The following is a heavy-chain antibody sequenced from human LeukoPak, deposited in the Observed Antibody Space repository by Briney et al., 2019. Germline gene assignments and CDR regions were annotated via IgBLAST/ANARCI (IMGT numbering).Heavy chain of an antibody. V-gene: IGHV4-31*03. Sequence: PSETLSLTCTVSGGSISSGGCYWRWLRQHPGTGLEWIGYIYYSGSTYYNPSLKSRVTISVDTSKNQFSLKLSSVTAADTAVYYCARGRGYDDSSGYYLDYWGQGTLVTVSS. CDR2: IYYSGST. CDR1: GGSISSGGCY. D-gene: IGHD3-22*01. CDR3: ARGRGYDDSSGYYLDY. J-gene: IGHJ4*02.